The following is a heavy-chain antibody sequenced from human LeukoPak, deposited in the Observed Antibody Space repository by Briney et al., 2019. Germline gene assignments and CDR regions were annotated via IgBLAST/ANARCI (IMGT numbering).Heavy chain of an antibody. Sequence: GGSLRLSCAASGFTFSAHYMELVRQAPGKGLEWVGRTRDKANSYTTEYAASVKGRFTISRDDSKNSLYLQMNSLKTEDTAVYYCARAVNTIFGVAFDYWGQGTLVTVSS. CDR3: ARAVNTIFGVAFDY. CDR2: TRDKANSYTT. V-gene: IGHV3-72*01. J-gene: IGHJ4*02. D-gene: IGHD3-3*01. CDR1: GFTFSAHY.